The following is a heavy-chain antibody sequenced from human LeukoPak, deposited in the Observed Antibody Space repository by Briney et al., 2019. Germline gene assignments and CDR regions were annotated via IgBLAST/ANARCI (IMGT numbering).Heavy chain of an antibody. V-gene: IGHV1-69*05. Sequence: SVKVSXKASGGTFSSYAISWMRQAPGQGLEWMGRIIPIFGTANYAQKFQGRVTITTDESTSTAYMELSSLRSEDTAVYYCARDRWDSSSWYGNFDYWGQGTLVTVSS. D-gene: IGHD6-13*01. CDR1: GGTFSSYA. CDR3: ARDRWDSSSWYGNFDY. J-gene: IGHJ4*02. CDR2: IIPIFGTA.